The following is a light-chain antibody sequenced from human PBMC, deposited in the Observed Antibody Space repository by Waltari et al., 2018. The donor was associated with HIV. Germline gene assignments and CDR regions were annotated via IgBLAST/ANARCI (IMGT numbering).Light chain of an antibody. J-gene: IGLJ3*02. Sequence: QSLLPQPPSASGTPGQRVTISCSGSYSNIGSNTVNWHQQLPGSAPRALIYNNDQRPPGVPVRFSGSKSGTSASLAISGLQSDDQGDYYCASWDDKLDGWVFGGGTRLTVL. V-gene: IGLV1-44*01. CDR2: NND. CDR1: YSNIGSNT. CDR3: ASWDDKLDGWV.